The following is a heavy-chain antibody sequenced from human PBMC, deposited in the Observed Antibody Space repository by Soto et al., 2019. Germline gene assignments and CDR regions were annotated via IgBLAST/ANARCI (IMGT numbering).Heavy chain of an antibody. V-gene: IGHV4-31*03. CDR2: IYYSVST. CDR3: ARSSTSANYFDY. CDR1: GGSISSGGYY. D-gene: IGHD2-2*01. Sequence: QVQLQESGPGLVKPSQTLSLTCTVSGGSISSGGYYWSWIRQHPGKGLEWIGYIYYSVSTYYNPSLKSRVTISVDTSKNQFSLKLSSVTAADTAVYYCARSSTSANYFDYWGQGTLVTVSS. J-gene: IGHJ4*02.